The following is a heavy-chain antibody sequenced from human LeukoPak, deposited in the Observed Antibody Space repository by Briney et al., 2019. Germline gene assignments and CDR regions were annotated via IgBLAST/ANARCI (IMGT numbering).Heavy chain of an antibody. CDR2: IYYSGST. CDR3: ARGRNYDYVWGSYRYTTYFDY. CDR1: GGSISSYY. V-gene: IGHV4-59*01. D-gene: IGHD3-16*02. Sequence: SETLSLTCTVSGGSISSYYWSWIRQPPGKGLEWIGYIYYSGSTNYNPSLKSRVTISVDTSKNQFSLKLSSVTAADTAVYYCARGRNYDYVWGSYRYTTYFDYWGQGTLVTVSS. J-gene: IGHJ4*02.